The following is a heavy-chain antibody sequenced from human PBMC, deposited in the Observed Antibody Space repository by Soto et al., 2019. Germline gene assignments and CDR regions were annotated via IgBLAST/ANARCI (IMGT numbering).Heavy chain of an antibody. V-gene: IGHV4-61*01. D-gene: IGHD4-17*01. J-gene: IGHJ4*02. CDR2: IYYSGST. CDR1: GGSVSSGTYY. Sequence: QVQLQEPGPGLVKPSETLSLTCTVSGGSVSSGTYYWSWIRQPPGKRLEWIGYIYYSGSTSYNPSFKSRVTISLDTSNNQFSLKLMSVTAGDTAIYYCARGRYGDYDYWGQGTLVTVSS. CDR3: ARGRYGDYDY.